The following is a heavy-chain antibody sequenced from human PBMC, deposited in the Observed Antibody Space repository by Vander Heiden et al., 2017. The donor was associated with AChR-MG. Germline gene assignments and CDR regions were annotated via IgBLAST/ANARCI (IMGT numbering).Heavy chain of an antibody. Sequence: EVQLVESGGGLVQPGGSLRLSCAAPGFTCSSYWMRGVRQAPGKGLEWVANIKQDGSEKDYVDSVKGRLTISRDNAKNSLYLQMNSLRAEDTAVYYCARVAPAAIRDYYYYYGMDVWGQGTTVTVSS. J-gene: IGHJ6*02. CDR1: GFTCSSYW. D-gene: IGHD2-2*02. CDR3: ARVAPAAIRDYYYYYGMDV. CDR2: IKQDGSEK. V-gene: IGHV3-7*01.